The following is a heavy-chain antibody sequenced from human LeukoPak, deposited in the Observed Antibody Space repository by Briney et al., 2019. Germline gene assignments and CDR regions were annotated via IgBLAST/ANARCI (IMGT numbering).Heavy chain of an antibody. D-gene: IGHD5-18*01. V-gene: IGHV1-69*04. CDR3: ARGLWGLDAFDI. CDR1: GGTFSSYA. Sequence: ASVKVSCKASGGTFSSYAISWVRQAPGQGLEWMGRIIPILGIANYAQKFQGRVTITADKSTSTAYMELSSLRSEDTAVYYCARGLWGLDAFDIWGQGTMVTVSS. CDR2: IIPILGIA. J-gene: IGHJ3*02.